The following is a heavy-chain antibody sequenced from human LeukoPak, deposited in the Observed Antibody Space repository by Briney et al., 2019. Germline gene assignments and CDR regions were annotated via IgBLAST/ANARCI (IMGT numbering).Heavy chain of an antibody. CDR3: ARDRYSGYPGTFDI. CDR2: IIPIFGTA. J-gene: IGHJ3*02. V-gene: IGHV1-69*05. D-gene: IGHD5-12*01. Sequence: SVKVSCKASGGTFGSCAITWVRQAPGQGLEWMGRIIPIFGTANYAQKFQGRVTITTDESTSTAYMELSSLRSEATAVYYCARDRYSGYPGTFDIWGQGTMVTVSS. CDR1: GGTFGSCA.